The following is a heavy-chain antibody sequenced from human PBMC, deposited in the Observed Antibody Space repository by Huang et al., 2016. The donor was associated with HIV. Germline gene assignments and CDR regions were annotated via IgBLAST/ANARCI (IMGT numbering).Heavy chain of an antibody. Sequence: QVHLVQSGAEVKKPGASVTVSCKASGYTFTNYDINWVRQAPGRGLEWRGWMNPNTGNAGFAQSFQGRVTMTRKTSITTAYMELTSLTSEDTAVYYCARSAYGDLDYWGLGTLVIVSS. CDR1: GYTFTNYD. CDR2: MNPNTGNA. V-gene: IGHV1-8*02. CDR3: ARSAYGDLDY. D-gene: IGHD4-17*01. J-gene: IGHJ4*02.